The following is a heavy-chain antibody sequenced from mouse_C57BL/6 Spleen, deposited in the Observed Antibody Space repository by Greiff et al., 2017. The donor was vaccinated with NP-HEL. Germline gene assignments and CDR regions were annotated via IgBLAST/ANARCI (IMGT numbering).Heavy chain of an antibody. CDR1: GYTFTGYW. CDR3: ARRLDSDFDY. V-gene: IGHV1-9*01. CDR2: ILPGGGST. J-gene: IGHJ2*01. Sequence: VQRVESGAELVKPGASVKLSCKATGYTFTGYWIEWVKQRPGHGLEWIGEILPGGGSTNYHEKFKGKATFTADTSSNTAYMQLSSLTSEDSAIYYCARRLDSDFDYWGQGTTLTVSS.